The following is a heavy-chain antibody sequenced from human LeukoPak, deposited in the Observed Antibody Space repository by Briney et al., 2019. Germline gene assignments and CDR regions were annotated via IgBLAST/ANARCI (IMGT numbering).Heavy chain of an antibody. D-gene: IGHD3-10*01. J-gene: IGHJ4*02. Sequence: PSETLSLTCTVSDGSVSSVGYYWGWIRQPPGKGLEWIGEINHSGSTNYNPSLKSRVTISVDTSKDQFSLKLSSVTAADTAVYYCARVDYYGSGSYSELGLRKTTYFDYWGQGTLVTVSS. V-gene: IGHV4-39*07. CDR1: DGSVSSVGYY. CDR3: ARVDYYGSGSYSELGLRKTTYFDY. CDR2: INHSGST.